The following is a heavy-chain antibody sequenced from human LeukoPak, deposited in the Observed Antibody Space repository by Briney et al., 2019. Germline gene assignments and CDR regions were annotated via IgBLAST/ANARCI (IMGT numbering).Heavy chain of an antibody. CDR1: GFTFSHYG. Sequence: GGSLRLSCAAAGFTFSHYGMHWIRQAPGKGLEWVAGIQHDGSYQYYGDSVKGRFTISRDSSKNMVYLQMNSLRAEDTAVYCCARDVDTSGHSSWLDPWGQGTLVTVSS. CDR2: IQHDGSYQ. V-gene: IGHV3-33*01. J-gene: IGHJ5*02. D-gene: IGHD3-3*01. CDR3: ARDVDTSGHSSWLDP.